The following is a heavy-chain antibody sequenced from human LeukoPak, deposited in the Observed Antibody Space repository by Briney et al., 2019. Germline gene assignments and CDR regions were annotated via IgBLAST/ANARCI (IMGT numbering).Heavy chain of an antibody. V-gene: IGHV3-21*06. Sequence: GGSLRLSCAASGFTFSSYGMSWVRQAPGKGPEWVSSITSSGSYIYYADSVKGRFTISRDNAKNSLYLQMDSLRVEDTAVYYCARDPYSGSYGPYYYYYMDVWGEGTTVTISS. J-gene: IGHJ6*03. D-gene: IGHD1-26*01. CDR3: ARDPYSGSYGPYYYYYMDV. CDR1: GFTFSSYG. CDR2: ITSSGSYI.